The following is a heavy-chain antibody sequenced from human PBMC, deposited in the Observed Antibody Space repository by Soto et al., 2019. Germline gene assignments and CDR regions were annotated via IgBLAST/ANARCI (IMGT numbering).Heavy chain of an antibody. CDR1: GGSVSSGSYY. CDR2: IYYSGST. CDR3: ARVEPGDVEVIRSIGTMVRGVNDAFDI. J-gene: IGHJ3*02. V-gene: IGHV4-61*01. D-gene: IGHD3-10*01. Sequence: SETLSLTCTVSGGSVSSGSYYWSWIRQPPGKGLEWIGYIYYSGSTNYNPSLKSRVTISVDTSKNQFSLKLSSVTAADTAVYYCARVEPGDVEVIRSIGTMVRGVNDAFDIWGQGTMVTVSS.